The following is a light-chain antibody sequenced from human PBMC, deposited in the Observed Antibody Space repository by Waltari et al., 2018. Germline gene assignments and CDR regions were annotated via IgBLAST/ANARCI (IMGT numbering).Light chain of an antibody. V-gene: IGKV1-NL1*01. CDR1: QGISNS. CDR2: AAT. CDR3: QQYCSTPT. J-gene: IGKJ2*01. Sequence: DIQLTQSPSSLSASVGVRVTITCRASQGISNSLAWYQQNPGNAPKLLLYAATRSESGVPTRCSGGGAGTDYTLTSGSVQAEDVASYYCQQYCSTPTFGQGTKLEI.